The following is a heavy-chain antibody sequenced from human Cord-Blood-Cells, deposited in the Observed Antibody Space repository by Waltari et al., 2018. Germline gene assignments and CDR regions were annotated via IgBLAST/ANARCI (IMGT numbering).Heavy chain of an antibody. V-gene: IGHV1-69*09. Sequence: QVQLVQSGAEVKKPGSSVKVSCQASGGTFTSYAITWVRQAPGQGLEWLGRIVPILGIANYTQKFQGRVTITADKSTSTAYMELSSLRSEDTAVYYCARMSSPTSSDYWGQGTLVTVSS. CDR3: ARMSSPTSSDY. CDR2: IVPILGIA. CDR1: GGTFTSYA. J-gene: IGHJ4*02. D-gene: IGHD6-13*01.